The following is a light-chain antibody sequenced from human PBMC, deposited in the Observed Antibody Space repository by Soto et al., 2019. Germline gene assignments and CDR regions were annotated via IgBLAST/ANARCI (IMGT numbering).Light chain of an antibody. J-gene: IGKJ1*01. CDR3: MQATQSSWT. CDR2: KVS. V-gene: IGKV2-24*01. Sequence: MAQKTLSLPVTRGQPASSSCTSSQNFVYSDGNTYLNWFQQRPGQPPRLLIYKVSDRFSGVPDRFSGSGAGTDFTLTISRVEAEDVGVYYCMQATQSSWTFGQGTKV. CDR1: QNFVYSDGNTY.